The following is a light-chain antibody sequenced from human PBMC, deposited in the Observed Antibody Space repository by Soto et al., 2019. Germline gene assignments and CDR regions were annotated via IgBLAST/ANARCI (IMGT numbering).Light chain of an antibody. CDR1: SSNIGAGYD. CDR2: GNS. CDR3: SSYSTTNILV. J-gene: IGLJ1*01. Sequence: QSVLTQPPSVSGAPGQRVTISCTGSSSNIGAGYDVHWYQQLPGTAPKLLIYGNSNRPSGVPDRFSGSKSGTSASLAITGLQAEDEADYYCSSYSTTNILVFGSGTKVTVL. V-gene: IGLV1-40*01.